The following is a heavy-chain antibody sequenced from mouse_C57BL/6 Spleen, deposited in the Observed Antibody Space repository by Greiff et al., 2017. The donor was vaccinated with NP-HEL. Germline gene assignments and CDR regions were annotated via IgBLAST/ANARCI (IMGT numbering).Heavy chain of an antibody. CDR2: ISSGSSTI. Sequence: EVKLMESGGGLVKPGGSLKLSCAASGFTFSDYGMHWVRQAPEKGLEWVAYISSGSSTIYYADTVKGRFTISRDNAKNTLFLQMTSLRSEDTAMYYCARNKFSITTVVPYAMDYWGQGTSVTVSS. D-gene: IGHD1-1*01. CDR1: GFTFSDYG. J-gene: IGHJ4*01. V-gene: IGHV5-17*01. CDR3: ARNKFSITTVVPYAMDY.